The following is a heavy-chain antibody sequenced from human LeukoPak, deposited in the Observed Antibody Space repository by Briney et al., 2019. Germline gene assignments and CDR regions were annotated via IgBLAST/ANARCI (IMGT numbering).Heavy chain of an antibody. J-gene: IGHJ3*02. D-gene: IGHD6-13*01. CDR3: ARGADYAHYSSPWEGAFDI. CDR1: GYTFTSYY. V-gene: IGHV1-46*01. Sequence: ASVKVSCKASGYTFTSYYMHWVRQAPGQGLEWMGIINPSGGSTSYAQKFQGRVTMTRGTSTSTVYMELSSLRSEDTAVYYCARGADYAHYSSPWEGAFDIWGQGTMVTVSS. CDR2: INPSGGST.